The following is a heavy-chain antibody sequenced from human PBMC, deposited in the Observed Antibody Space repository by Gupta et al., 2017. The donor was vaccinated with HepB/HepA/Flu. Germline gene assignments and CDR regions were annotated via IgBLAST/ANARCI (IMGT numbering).Heavy chain of an antibody. D-gene: IGHD2-2*01. CDR2: IYPVDYHT. V-gene: IGHV5-51*01. J-gene: IGHJ6*02. CDR1: GYSFTSYW. CDR3: ARLGPIEYVNGMDV. Sequence: EVQLVQSGAEVKKHGESLKISCKGSGYSFTSYWIGWVRQMPGMGLELLGIIYPVDYHTSYSPSFPGQFTSSAYTSISTADLQWSSLKASDTAMYYCARLGPIEYVNGMDVWGQGTTVTVSS.